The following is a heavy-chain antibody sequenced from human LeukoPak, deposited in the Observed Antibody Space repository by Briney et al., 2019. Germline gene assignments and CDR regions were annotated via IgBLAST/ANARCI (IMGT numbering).Heavy chain of an antibody. CDR2: IFPNSGGT. V-gene: IGHV1-2*02. CDR1: GYTFTGNY. D-gene: IGHD4-4*01. J-gene: IGHJ4*02. Sequence: GASVKVSCKASGYTFTGNYMHWVRQAPGQGLEWMGWIFPNSGGTEYALKFQGRVTMTRDTSISTAYMELSSLRSDDTAVYYCVAVTYTNYDDFDYWGQGTLVTVSP. CDR3: VAVTYTNYDDFDY.